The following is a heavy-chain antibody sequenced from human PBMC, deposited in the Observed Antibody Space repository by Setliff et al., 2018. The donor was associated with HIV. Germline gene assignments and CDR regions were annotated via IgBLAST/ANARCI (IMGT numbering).Heavy chain of an antibody. V-gene: IGHV4-34*01. CDR1: GGSFSGDY. D-gene: IGHD2-15*01. J-gene: IGHJ4*02. Sequence: SETLSLTCGVYGGSFSGDYWSWIRQPPGKGLEWSGEIHHSRSTKYNPSLQSRVTILVDTSNKQLYLNLGSVTAADTAVYFCARHGGHSFDSWGQGTLVTVAS. CDR2: IHHSRST. CDR3: ARHGGHSFDS.